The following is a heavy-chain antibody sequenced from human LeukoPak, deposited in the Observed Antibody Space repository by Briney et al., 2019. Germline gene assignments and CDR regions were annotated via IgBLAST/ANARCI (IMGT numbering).Heavy chain of an antibody. CDR3: ATSPGQLWLHG. CDR2: FDPEDGGT. CDR1: GYTFTSNY. D-gene: IGHD5-18*01. Sequence: GASVTVSCKASGYTFTSNYIHWVRQAPGKGLEWMGGFDPEDGGTIYAQKFQGRVTMTEDTSTDTAYMELSSLRSEDTAVYYCATSPGQLWLHGWGQGTLVTVSS. J-gene: IGHJ4*02. V-gene: IGHV1-24*01.